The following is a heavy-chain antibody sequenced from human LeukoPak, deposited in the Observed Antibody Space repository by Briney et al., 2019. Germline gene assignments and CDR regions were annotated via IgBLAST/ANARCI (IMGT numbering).Heavy chain of an antibody. CDR3: ARAFLGGDY. D-gene: IGHD3-3*02. Sequence: GGSLRLSCVASGFTFSTYSMNWVRQAPGKGLEWVSYISDNSYTIYYAESVKGRFTISRDNAKDSLYLQMSRLRDEDTAVYYCARAFLGGDYWGQGTLVTVSS. J-gene: IGHJ4*02. CDR1: GFTFSTYS. CDR2: ISDNSYTI. V-gene: IGHV3-48*02.